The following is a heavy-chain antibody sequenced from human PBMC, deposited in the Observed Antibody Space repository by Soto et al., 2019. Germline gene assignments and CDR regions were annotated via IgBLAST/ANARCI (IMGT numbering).Heavy chain of an antibody. CDR1: GFAFNKFG. CDR3: SKGGEVGGVLGDH. CDR2: ISYDGSYQ. D-gene: IGHD1-26*01. V-gene: IGHV3-30*18. Sequence: QVQLVESGGGVVQPGTSLRLSCEASGFAFNKFGMHWVRQAPGKGLEWVAFISYDGSYQYYADSVQGRLTITRDNSMNTLNMQLNSLRREDTAVYYFSKGGEVGGVLGDHWGQGTLVTFSS. J-gene: IGHJ4*02.